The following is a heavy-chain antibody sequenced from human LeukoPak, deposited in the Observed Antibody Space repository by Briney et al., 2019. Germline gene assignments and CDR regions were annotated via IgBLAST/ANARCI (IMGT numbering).Heavy chain of an antibody. CDR3: ARKLGFDY. Sequence: GGSLRLSCAASGFTFSDYYMSWIRQAPGKGLEWVANIKQDGSEKYYVDSVKGRFTISRDNAKNSLYLQMNSLRAEDTAVYYCARKLGFDYWGQGTLVTVSS. CDR1: GFTFSDYY. J-gene: IGHJ4*02. CDR2: IKQDGSEK. V-gene: IGHV3-7*01. D-gene: IGHD3-10*01.